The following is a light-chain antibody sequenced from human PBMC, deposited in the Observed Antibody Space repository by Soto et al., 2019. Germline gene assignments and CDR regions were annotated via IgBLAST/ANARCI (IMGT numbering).Light chain of an antibody. CDR2: AAS. V-gene: IGKV1-9*01. CDR1: QGISNY. CDR3: QQLNSSPFT. Sequence: DIQLTQSPSFLSASVGDRVTITCRASQGISNYLAWYQQKPGKAPQLLIYAASTLQSGVPSRFSGGASGTEFTLTVSSLQTEDFATYCCQQLNSSPFTFGPGTKVDIK. J-gene: IGKJ3*01.